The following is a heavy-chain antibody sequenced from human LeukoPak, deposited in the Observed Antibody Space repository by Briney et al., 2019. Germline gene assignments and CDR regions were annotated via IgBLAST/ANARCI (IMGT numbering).Heavy chain of an antibody. CDR2: IWYDGSNK. CDR3: AKDGQYSAPDY. Sequence: GGSLSLSCAASGFTFSSYGMHWVRQAPGKGLEWVAVIWYDGSNKYYADSVKGRFTISRDNSKNTLYLQMNSLRAEDTAVYYCAKDGQYSAPDYWGQGTLVTVSS. D-gene: IGHD5-12*01. V-gene: IGHV3-33*06. CDR1: GFTFSSYG. J-gene: IGHJ4*02.